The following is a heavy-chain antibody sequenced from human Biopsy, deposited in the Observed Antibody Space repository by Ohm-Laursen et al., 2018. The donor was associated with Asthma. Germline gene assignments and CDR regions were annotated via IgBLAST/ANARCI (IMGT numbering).Heavy chain of an antibody. CDR3: ANIGGDAFDI. Sequence: SLRLSCAASGFTFRRYWMHWVRQAPGKGLVWVSRINDDGTSTTYADSVTGRFTISRDNAKNMLYLQMKSLRAEDTAVYYCANIGGDAFDIWGQGTTVTVS. CDR1: GFTFRRYW. V-gene: IGHV3-74*01. J-gene: IGHJ3*02. D-gene: IGHD3-16*02. CDR2: INDDGTST.